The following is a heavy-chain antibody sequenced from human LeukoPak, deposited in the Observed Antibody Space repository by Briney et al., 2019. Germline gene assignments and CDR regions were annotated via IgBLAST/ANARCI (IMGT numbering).Heavy chain of an antibody. J-gene: IGHJ4*02. CDR3: ARWRAGIAVAVDY. Sequence: PGGSLRLSCAASGFAFSSYVMHWVRQAPGKGLEWVAVISHDASNEYYVDSVKGRFTISRDNSKNTLYLQMNSLRAEDTAVYYCARWRAGIAVAVDYWGQGTLVTVSS. D-gene: IGHD6-19*01. V-gene: IGHV3-30*04. CDR1: GFAFSSYV. CDR2: ISHDASNE.